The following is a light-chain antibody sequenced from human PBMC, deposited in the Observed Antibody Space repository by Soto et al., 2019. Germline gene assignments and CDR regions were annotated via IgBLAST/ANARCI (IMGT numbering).Light chain of an antibody. CDR3: QQYGSSPWT. V-gene: IGKV3-20*01. J-gene: IGKJ1*01. Sequence: EGVLTQSPGTLSLSPGERATLSCRASQSVGSTYLAWYQQKPGQAPRLLIYGASSRATAIPDRFSGSGSGTDFTLTISRLEPEDFAVYYCQQYGSSPWTFGQGTKVDIK. CDR2: GAS. CDR1: QSVGSTY.